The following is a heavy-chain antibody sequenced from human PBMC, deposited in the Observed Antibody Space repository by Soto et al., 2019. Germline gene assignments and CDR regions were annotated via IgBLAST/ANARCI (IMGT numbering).Heavy chain of an antibody. CDR1: GFTFSDYY. Sequence: QVQLVESGGGLVKPGGSLRLSCAASGFTFSDYYMSWIRQAPGKGLEWVSYISSSSSYTNYADSVKGRFTISRDNAKNSLYLQMNSLRAEDTAVYYCARIPPEYGSSSGYGMDVWGQGTTVTVSS. V-gene: IGHV3-11*06. D-gene: IGHD6-6*01. J-gene: IGHJ6*02. CDR3: ARIPPEYGSSSGYGMDV. CDR2: ISSSSSYT.